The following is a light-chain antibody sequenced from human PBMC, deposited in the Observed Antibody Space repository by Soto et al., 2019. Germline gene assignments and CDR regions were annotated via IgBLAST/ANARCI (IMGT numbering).Light chain of an antibody. CDR2: DVT. V-gene: IGLV2-8*01. CDR1: SSDVGGSNY. CDR3: SSQAGTNVI. J-gene: IGLJ2*01. Sequence: QSALTQPPSASGSPGQSVTISCTGTSSDVGGSNYVSWYQQHPGKVPKLIIYDVTKRPSGVPDRFSGSKSGNTASLAVSGLQAEDEADYYCSSQAGTNVIFGGGTKLTVL.